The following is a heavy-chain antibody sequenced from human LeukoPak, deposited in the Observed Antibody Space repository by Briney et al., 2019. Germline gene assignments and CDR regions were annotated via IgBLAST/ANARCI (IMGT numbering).Heavy chain of an antibody. CDR1: GYTFTSYA. CDR2: INAGNGNT. CDR3: ARVLGSSSWYQRAYYYGMDV. V-gene: IGHV1-3*01. D-gene: IGHD6-13*01. J-gene: IGHJ6*02. Sequence: ASVKVSCKASGYTFTSYAMNWVRQAPGQRLEWMGGINAGNGNTKYSQKFQGRVTITRDTSASTAYMELSSLRSEDTAVYYCARVLGSSSWYQRAYYYGMDVWGQGTTVTVSS.